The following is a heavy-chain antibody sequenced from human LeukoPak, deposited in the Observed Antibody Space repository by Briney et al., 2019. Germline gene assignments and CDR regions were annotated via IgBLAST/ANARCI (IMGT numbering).Heavy chain of an antibody. Sequence: GGSLRLSCAASGXTFSNYAMSWVRQAPGKGLECVSGITGSGGSTNYADSVKGRFTISRDNSKNTLYLQMSSLRAEDTAVYYCTGGGWSTDAFDIWGQGTMVTVSS. D-gene: IGHD6-19*01. CDR3: TGGGWSTDAFDI. V-gene: IGHV3-23*01. J-gene: IGHJ3*02. CDR1: GXTFSNYA. CDR2: ITGSGGST.